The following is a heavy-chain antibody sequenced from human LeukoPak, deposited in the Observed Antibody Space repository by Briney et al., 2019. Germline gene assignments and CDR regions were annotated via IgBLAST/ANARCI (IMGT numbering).Heavy chain of an antibody. CDR1: GRSISSSNW. V-gene: IGHV4-4*02. CDR3: ARDLDRRGYSYGTYYYYYYGMDV. D-gene: IGHD5-18*01. Sequence: SETLSLTCAVSGRSISSSNWWSWVRQPPGKGLEWIGEIYHSGSTNYNPSLKSRVTISVDKSKNQFSLKLSSVTAADTAVYYCARDLDRRGYSYGTYYYYYYGMDVWGQGTTVTVSS. J-gene: IGHJ6*02. CDR2: IYHSGST.